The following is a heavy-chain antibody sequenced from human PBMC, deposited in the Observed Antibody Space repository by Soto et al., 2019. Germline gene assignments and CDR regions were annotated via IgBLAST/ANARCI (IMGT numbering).Heavy chain of an antibody. D-gene: IGHD2-21*02. V-gene: IGHV3-64D*08. CDR3: VKVDCYSIDC. Sequence: EVQLVESGGGSVQPGGSLRLSCSASGFTFSNYAIHWVRQAPGQGLEYVSAIESNGLRTYYADFVKGRFTISRDNSKNTLYLQMTSLTSDDTAVYYCVKVDCYSIDCWGQGTLVTVSS. CDR2: IESNGLRT. CDR1: GFTFSNYA. J-gene: IGHJ4*02.